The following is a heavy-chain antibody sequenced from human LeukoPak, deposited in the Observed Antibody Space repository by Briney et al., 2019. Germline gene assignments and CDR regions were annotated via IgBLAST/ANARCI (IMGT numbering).Heavy chain of an antibody. J-gene: IGHJ4*02. Sequence: SETLSPTCTVSGGSISSYYWSWIRQPPGKGLEWIGYIYYSGSTNYNPSLKSRVTISVDTSKNQFSLKLSSVTAADTAVYYCARFPCGGDCYPGFDYWGQGTLVTVSS. CDR3: ARFPCGGDCYPGFDY. D-gene: IGHD2-21*02. V-gene: IGHV4-59*08. CDR1: GGSISSYY. CDR2: IYYSGST.